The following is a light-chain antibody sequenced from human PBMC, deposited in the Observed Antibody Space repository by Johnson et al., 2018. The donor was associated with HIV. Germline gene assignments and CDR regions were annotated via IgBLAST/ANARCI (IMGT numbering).Light chain of an antibody. V-gene: IGLV1-51*01. CDR2: ENN. J-gene: IGLJ1*01. Sequence: QSVLTQPPSVSAAPGQKVTISCSGSSSNIGNNYVSWYQQFPGTAPKLLIYENNKRPSGIPDRFSGSKSGTSATLGITGLQTGDEADYYCGTWDSSLSALYVFGTGTNGTVL. CDR1: SSNIGNNY. CDR3: GTWDSSLSALYV.